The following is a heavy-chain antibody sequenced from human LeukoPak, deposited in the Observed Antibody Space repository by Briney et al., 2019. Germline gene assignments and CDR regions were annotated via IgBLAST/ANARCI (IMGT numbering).Heavy chain of an antibody. CDR2: ISWNSGSI. J-gene: IGHJ4*02. CDR3: AKELTHYYDSSGYAGPFDY. D-gene: IGHD3-22*01. CDR1: GFTFDDYA. V-gene: IGHV3-9*01. Sequence: PGGSLRLSCAASGFTFDDYAMHWVRHAPGKGLEWVSGISWNSGSIGYADSVKGRFTISRDNAKNSLYLQMNSLRAEDTALYYCAKELTHYYDSSGYAGPFDYWGQGTLVTVSS.